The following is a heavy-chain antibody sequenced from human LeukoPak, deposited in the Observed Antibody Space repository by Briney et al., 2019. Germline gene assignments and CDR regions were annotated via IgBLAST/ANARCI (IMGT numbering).Heavy chain of an antibody. V-gene: IGHV3-53*01. CDR1: GFTVSSNY. J-gene: IGHJ4*02. Sequence: GSLRLSCAASGFTVSSNYISWVRQAPGKGLEWVSVIYSGGSTYYADSVKGRFTISRDNSKNTLYLQMNSLRAEDTAVYYCAKTSVGVPAATSYFDYWGQGTLVTVSS. CDR3: AKTSVGVPAATSYFDY. D-gene: IGHD2-2*01. CDR2: IYSGGST.